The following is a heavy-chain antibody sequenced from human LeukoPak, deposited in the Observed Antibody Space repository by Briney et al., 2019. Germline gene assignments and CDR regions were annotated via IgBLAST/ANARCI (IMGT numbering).Heavy chain of an antibody. J-gene: IGHJ6*03. CDR1: GGSFNAYY. Sequence: SETLSLTCSVYGGSFNAYYWTWIRQPPGKGLEWIGEINHSGNTNYNPSLESRVTISADTSKNQFSLNLGSVTAADTAIYYGARGLRFIQGPGYYYMDVWGKGTTVTVSS. CDR3: ARGLRFIQGPGYYYMDV. V-gene: IGHV4-34*01. D-gene: IGHD3-16*02. CDR2: INHSGNT.